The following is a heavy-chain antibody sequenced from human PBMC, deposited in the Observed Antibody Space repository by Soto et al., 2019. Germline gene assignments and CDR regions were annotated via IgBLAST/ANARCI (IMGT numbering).Heavy chain of an antibody. CDR3: ARDQGRIAVAGTHYYYYGMDV. CDR2: IYYSGST. J-gene: IGHJ6*02. V-gene: IGHV4-61*08. CDR1: GDSISSGGYY. Sequence: PSETLSLTCTVSGDSISSGGYYWSWIRQHPGKRLEWIGYIYYSGSTNYNPSLKSRVTISVDTSKNQFSLKLSSVTAADTAVYYCARDQGRIAVAGTHYYYYGMDVWGQGTTVTVS. D-gene: IGHD6-19*01.